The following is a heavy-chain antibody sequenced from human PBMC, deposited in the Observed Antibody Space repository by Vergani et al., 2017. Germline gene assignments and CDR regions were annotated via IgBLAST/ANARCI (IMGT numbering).Heavy chain of an antibody. J-gene: IGHJ3*01. CDR1: GFTFSSYA. Sequence: QVQLVESGGGVVQPGRSLRLSCAASGFTFSSYAMHWVRQAPGKGLEWVAVISYDGSNKYYADSVKGRFTISRDNSKNTLYLQMNSLRAEDTAVYYCARDQAVFVDAFDVWGEGRMVTVAS. D-gene: IGHD2-21*01. CDR2: ISYDGSNK. V-gene: IGHV3-30-3*01. CDR3: ARDQAVFVDAFDV.